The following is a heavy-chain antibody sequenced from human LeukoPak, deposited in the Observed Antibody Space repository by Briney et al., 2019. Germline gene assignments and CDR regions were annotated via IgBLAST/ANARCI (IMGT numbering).Heavy chain of an antibody. D-gene: IGHD3-22*01. V-gene: IGHV3-11*04. J-gene: IGHJ4*02. CDR1: GFTFSDYY. CDR3: AREYYNSSGYYYGGGY. Sequence: GALRLSCAASGFTFSDYYMSWIRQAPGKGLEWVSYISSSGSTIYYADSVKGRFTISRDNAKNSLYLQMNSLRAEDTGVYYCAREYYNSSGYYYGGGYWGQGTLVTVSS. CDR2: ISSSGSTI.